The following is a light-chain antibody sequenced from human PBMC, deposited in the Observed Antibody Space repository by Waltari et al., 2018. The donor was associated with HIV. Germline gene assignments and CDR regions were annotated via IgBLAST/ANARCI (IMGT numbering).Light chain of an antibody. CDR1: QSVSSN. Sequence: EIVMTQSPATLSVSPGKTATISCRASQSVSSNLAWYQQKAGQTPRLLIYSASTRATGIPPRFSGSGSGTRFALTITSVQPEDVAEYYCQQYNDWPWFTFGQGTKLEIK. V-gene: IGKV3-15*01. CDR3: QQYNDWPWFT. CDR2: SAS. J-gene: IGKJ2*01.